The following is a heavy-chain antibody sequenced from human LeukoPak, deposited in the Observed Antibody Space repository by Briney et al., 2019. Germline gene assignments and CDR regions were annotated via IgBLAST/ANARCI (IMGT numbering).Heavy chain of an antibody. V-gene: IGHV4-61*01. CDR1: GGSISSSSYY. CDR2: IYYSGST. Sequence: PSETLSLTCTVSGGSISSSSYYWSWIRQPPGKGLEWIGYIYYSGSTNYNPSLKSRVTISVDTSKNQFSLKLNSVTAADTAVYYCARGGYYGSGNDFRFDPWGQGTLVTVSS. D-gene: IGHD3-10*01. J-gene: IGHJ5*02. CDR3: ARGGYYGSGNDFRFDP.